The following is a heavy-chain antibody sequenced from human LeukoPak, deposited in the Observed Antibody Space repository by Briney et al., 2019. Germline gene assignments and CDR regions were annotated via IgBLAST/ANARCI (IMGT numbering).Heavy chain of an antibody. CDR1: GYTFTSYG. CDR3: AKASVWTMVRLVSYFDD. J-gene: IGHJ4*02. V-gene: IGHV1-46*01. CDR2: INPSGGST. D-gene: IGHD3-10*01. Sequence: ASVKVSCKASGYTFTSYGISWVRQAPGQGLEWMGIINPSGGSTSYAQKFQGRVTMTRDMSTSTVYMELSSLRSEDTAVYYCAKASVWTMVRLVSYFDDWGQGIQVTVSS.